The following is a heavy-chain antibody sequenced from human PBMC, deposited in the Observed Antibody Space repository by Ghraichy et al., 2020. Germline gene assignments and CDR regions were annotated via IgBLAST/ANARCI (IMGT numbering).Heavy chain of an antibody. D-gene: IGHD6-6*01. J-gene: IGHJ6*02. Sequence: GESLNISCAASGFTFSSYGMHWVRQAPGKGLEWVAVISYDGSNKYYADSVKGRFTISRDNSKNTLYLQMNSLRAEETAVYYCAKYTSSYNYYYYGMDVWGQGTTVTVSS. CDR2: ISYDGSNK. V-gene: IGHV3-30*18. CDR1: GFTFSSYG. CDR3: AKYTSSYNYYYYGMDV.